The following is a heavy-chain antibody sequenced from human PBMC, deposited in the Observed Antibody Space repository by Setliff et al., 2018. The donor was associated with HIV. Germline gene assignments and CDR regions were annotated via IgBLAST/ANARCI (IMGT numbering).Heavy chain of an antibody. CDR1: GYTFTSYG. CDR3: ARAEGRAVAGLRDAFDI. V-gene: IGHV1-18*01. J-gene: IGHJ3*02. D-gene: IGHD6-19*01. CDR2: ISAYNGNT. Sequence: SSVKVSCKASGYTFTSYGISWVRQAPGQGLEWMGLISAYNGNTNYAQKLQGRVTMTTDTSTSTAYMELRSLRSDDTAVYYCARAEGRAVAGLRDAFDIWGQGTMVTVSS.